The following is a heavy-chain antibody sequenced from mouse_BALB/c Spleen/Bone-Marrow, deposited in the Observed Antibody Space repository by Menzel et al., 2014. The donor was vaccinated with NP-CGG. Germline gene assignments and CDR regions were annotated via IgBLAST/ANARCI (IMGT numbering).Heavy chain of an antibody. V-gene: IGHV14-3*02. J-gene: IGHJ3*01. D-gene: IGHD1-1*01. Sequence: EVQGVESGAELVEPGASVKLSCTASGFNIKDTYMHWVKQRPEQGLEWIGRIDPANGNIKYDPKFQGKATITADTSSNTAYLQLSSLTSEDTAVYYCAPYYYGRWFANWGQGTLVTVSA. CDR2: IDPANGNI. CDR3: APYYYGRWFAN. CDR1: GFNIKDTY.